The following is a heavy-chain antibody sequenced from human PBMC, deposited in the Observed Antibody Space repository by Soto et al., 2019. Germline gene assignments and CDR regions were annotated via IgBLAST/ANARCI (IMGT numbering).Heavy chain of an antibody. D-gene: IGHD2-15*01. J-gene: IGHJ5*02. CDR3: ARVGRYCSGGSCYNWFDP. CDR2: ISYSGST. CDR1: GGSISSGGYY. Sequence: QVQLQESGPGLVKPSQTLSLTCTVSGGSISSGGYYWSWIRQHPGKGLELIGYISYSGSTYYNPSLESRVTISVDTSKNQCSLKLSSVTDAGTAVYDCARVGRYCSGGSCYNWFDPWGQGTLVTVSS. V-gene: IGHV4-31*03.